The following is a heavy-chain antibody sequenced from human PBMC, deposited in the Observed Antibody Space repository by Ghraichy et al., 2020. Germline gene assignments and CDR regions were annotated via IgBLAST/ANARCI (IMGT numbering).Heavy chain of an antibody. V-gene: IGHV4-59*01. CDR2: IYYSGST. CDR1: GGSISTYY. J-gene: IGHJ3*02. Sequence: SETLSLTCTVSGGSISTYYWSWIRQPPGKGLEWIGHIYYSGSTNHNPSLKSRVTISVDTSKNQFSLELSSVTAADTAVYYCARDHFDIWGQGILVTVSS. CDR3: ARDHFDI.